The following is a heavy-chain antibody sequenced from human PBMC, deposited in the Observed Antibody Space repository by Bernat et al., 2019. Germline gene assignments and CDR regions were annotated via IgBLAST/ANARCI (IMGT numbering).Heavy chain of an antibody. D-gene: IGHD6-19*01. CDR3: AKDGQWLVPRYYFDY. J-gene: IGHJ4*02. CDR1: GFTFSSYG. CDR2: ISYDGSNK. V-gene: IGHV3-30*18. Sequence: QVQLVESGGGMVQPGRSLRLSCAASGFTFSSYGMHWVRQAPGKGLGWVAVISYDGSNKYYADSVKGRFTISRDNSKNTLYLQMNSLRAEDTAVYYCAKDGQWLVPRYYFDYWGQGTLVTVSS.